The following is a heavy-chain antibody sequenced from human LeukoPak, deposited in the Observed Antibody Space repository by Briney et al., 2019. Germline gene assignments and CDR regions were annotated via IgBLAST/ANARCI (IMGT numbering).Heavy chain of an antibody. D-gene: IGHD3-10*01. CDR1: GGSFSGYY. CDR2: INHSGST. V-gene: IGHV4-34*01. Sequence: SETLSLTCAVYGGSFSGYYWSWIRQPPGKGLEWIGEINHSGSTNYNPSLKSRVSISVDTSKNQFSLRLRSSVTAADTAIYYCARGGYYGSGNDFRFDPWGQGTLVTVSS. J-gene: IGHJ5*02. CDR3: ARGGYYGSGNDFRFDP.